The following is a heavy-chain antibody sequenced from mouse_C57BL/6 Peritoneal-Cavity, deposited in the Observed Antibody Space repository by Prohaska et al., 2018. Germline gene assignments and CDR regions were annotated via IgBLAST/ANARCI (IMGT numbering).Heavy chain of an antibody. CDR3: VRHENFDV. Sequence: EVQLVESGGGLVQPKGSLKLSCAASGFSFNTYAMNWVRQAPGKGLEWVARIRSKSNYYSTYYADSVKDRVTISRDDSESMLYLQMNNLKTEDTAMYYCVRHENFDVWSRGTTVTVSS. J-gene: IGHJ1*03. V-gene: IGHV10-1*01. CDR2: IRSKSNYYST. CDR1: GFSFNTYA.